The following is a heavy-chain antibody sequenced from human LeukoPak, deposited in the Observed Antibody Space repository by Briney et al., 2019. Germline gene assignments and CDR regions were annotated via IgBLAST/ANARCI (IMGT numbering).Heavy chain of an antibody. Sequence: GGSLRLSCAASGFTFSSYGMHWVRQAPGKGLEWVAFIRYDGSNKYYADSVKGRFTISRDNAKNSLYLQMNSLRAEDTAVYYCAKVISSSWPPFFDSWGQGTLVTVSS. CDR2: IRYDGSNK. D-gene: IGHD6-13*01. J-gene: IGHJ4*02. V-gene: IGHV3-30*02. CDR3: AKVISSSWPPFFDS. CDR1: GFTFSSYG.